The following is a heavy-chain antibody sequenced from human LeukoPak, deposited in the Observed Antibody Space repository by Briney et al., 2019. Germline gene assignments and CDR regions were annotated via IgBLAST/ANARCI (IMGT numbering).Heavy chain of an antibody. Sequence: GGSLRLSCAASGFTFSSYAMSWVRQAPGKGLEWVSAISGSGGSTYYADSAKGRFTSSRDNSKNTLYLQMNSLRAEDTAVYYCAKSPYYDILTGDRYFDYWGQGTLVTVSS. CDR3: AKSPYYDILTGDRYFDY. V-gene: IGHV3-23*01. D-gene: IGHD3-9*01. J-gene: IGHJ4*02. CDR1: GFTFSSYA. CDR2: ISGSGGST.